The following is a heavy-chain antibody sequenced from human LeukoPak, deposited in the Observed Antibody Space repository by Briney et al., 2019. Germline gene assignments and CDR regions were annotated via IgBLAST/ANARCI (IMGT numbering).Heavy chain of an antibody. D-gene: IGHD5-12*01. Sequence: GGTLRLSCAASGVTFSSYERNWVRQAPGKGLEWVSYISSSGSTIYYPYSVRGRFTISRDTAKKAVYLQMNRLRAEDTAVYYCARETWREDIVATTKSEYYYSGMDVWGKGTTVTVYS. J-gene: IGHJ6*04. CDR1: GVTFSSYE. V-gene: IGHV3-48*03. CDR2: ISSSGSTI. CDR3: ARETWREDIVATTKSEYYYSGMDV.